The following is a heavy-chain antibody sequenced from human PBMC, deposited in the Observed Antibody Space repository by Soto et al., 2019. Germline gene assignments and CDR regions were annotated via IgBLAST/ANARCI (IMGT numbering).Heavy chain of an antibody. CDR3: ARQGITMIVVPDMAV. Sequence: PSETLSLTCTVSGGSISSSSYYWGWIRQPPGKGLEWIGSIYYSGSTYYNPSLKSRVTISVDTPKNQFSLKLSSVTAADTAVYYCARQGITMIVVPDMAVWGQGTTVTVSS. CDR1: GGSISSSSYY. D-gene: IGHD3-22*01. CDR2: IYYSGST. V-gene: IGHV4-39*01. J-gene: IGHJ6*02.